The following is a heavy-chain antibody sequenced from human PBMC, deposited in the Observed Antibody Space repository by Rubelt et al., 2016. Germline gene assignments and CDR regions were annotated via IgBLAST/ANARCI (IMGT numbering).Heavy chain of an antibody. CDR2: ISSSSSTI. CDR1: GFTFSSYS. V-gene: IGHV3-48*04. J-gene: IGHJ4*02. D-gene: IGHD6-19*01. Sequence: PGGSLRLSCAASGFTFSSYSMNWVRQAPGKGLEWVSYISSSSSTIYYADSVKGRFTISRDNAKNSLYLQMNSLKTEDTAVYYCTSKLAVAGTSGYWGQGTLVTVSS. CDR3: TSKLAVAGTSGY.